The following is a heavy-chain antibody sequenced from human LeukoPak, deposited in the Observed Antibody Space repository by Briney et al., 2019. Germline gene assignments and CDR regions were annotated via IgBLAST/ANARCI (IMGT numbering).Heavy chain of an antibody. CDR2: ISGSGGST. Sequence: XGSLRLSCAASGFTFSSYAMSWVRQAPGKGLEWVSAISGSGGSTYYADSVKGRFTISRDNSKNTLYLQMSSLRAEDTAVYYCAKDQWLRLAYFDYWGQGTLVTVSS. D-gene: IGHD5-12*01. J-gene: IGHJ4*02. V-gene: IGHV3-23*01. CDR3: AKDQWLRLAYFDY. CDR1: GFTFSSYA.